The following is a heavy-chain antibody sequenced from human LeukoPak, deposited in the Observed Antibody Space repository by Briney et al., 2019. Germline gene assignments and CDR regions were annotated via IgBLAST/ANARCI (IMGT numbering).Heavy chain of an antibody. J-gene: IGHJ4*02. V-gene: IGHV1-46*03. D-gene: IGHD3-22*01. CDR1: GYTFTSYY. CDR2: INPSGGST. CDR3: ARDKILHYYDSSGYYYDLDY. Sequence: ASVKVSCKASGYTFTSYYMHWVRQAPRQGLEWMGIINPSGGSTSYAQKFQGRVTMTTDTSTSTAYMELRSLRSDDTAVYYCARDKILHYYDSSGYYYDLDYWGQGTLVTVSS.